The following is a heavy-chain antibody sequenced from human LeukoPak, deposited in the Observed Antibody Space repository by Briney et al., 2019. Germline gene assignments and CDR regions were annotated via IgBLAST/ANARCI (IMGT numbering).Heavy chain of an antibody. CDR1: GGSISSYY. Sequence: SETLYLTCTVSGGSISSYYWSWIRQPPGKALEWIGYIYYSGSTNYNPSLKSRVTISVDTSKNQFSLKLSSVTAADTAVYYYARVNRNYFDYWGQGTLVTVSS. V-gene: IGHV4-59*01. CDR3: ARVNRNYFDY. CDR2: IYYSGST. J-gene: IGHJ4*02. D-gene: IGHD2/OR15-2a*01.